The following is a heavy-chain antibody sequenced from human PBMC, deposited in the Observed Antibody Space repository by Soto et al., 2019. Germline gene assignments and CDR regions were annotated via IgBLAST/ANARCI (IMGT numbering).Heavy chain of an antibody. CDR2: ISAYNGNT. D-gene: IGHD2-2*01. V-gene: IGHV1-18*01. J-gene: IGHJ3*02. Sequence: QVQLVQSGAEVKKPGASVKVSCKASGYTFTSYGISWVRQAPGQGLEWMGWISAYNGNTNYAQKLTGRVTMTTDTSTSPAYMELRSLRSDDSAVYYCARDLGSTSCYEYCDAFDIWGQGTMVTVSS. CDR1: GYTFTSYG. CDR3: ARDLGSTSCYEYCDAFDI.